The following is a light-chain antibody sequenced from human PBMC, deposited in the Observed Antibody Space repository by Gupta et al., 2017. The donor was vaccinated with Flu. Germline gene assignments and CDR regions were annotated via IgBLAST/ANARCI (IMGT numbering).Light chain of an antibody. CDR3: QHYNQST. J-gene: IGKJ1*01. Sequence: DVLMTQAPSTLPASAGDRVTTTCRASQSIGTWLAWYQQKPGRAPNILIYQASILETGVPSRFSGRGSGTEFTLTSSSLQADDFATYYYQHYNQSTFGQGTKVEVK. CDR1: QSIGTW. CDR2: QAS. V-gene: IGKV1-5*03.